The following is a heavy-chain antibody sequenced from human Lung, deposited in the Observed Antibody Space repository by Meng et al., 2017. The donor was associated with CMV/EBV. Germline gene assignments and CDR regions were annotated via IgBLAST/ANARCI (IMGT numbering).Heavy chain of an antibody. CDR1: GFTLSSYW. J-gene: IGHJ4*02. CDR2: IKEDGSEK. V-gene: IGHV3-7*01. Sequence: GESLKISCAASGFTLSSYWMSWVRQAPGKGLEWVANIKEDGSEKYYVDSVKGRFTISRDNAKNSLYVQMNSLRGEDTAVYYCARAYRAIDYWGQGTLVTVVS. D-gene: IGHD1-26*01. CDR3: ARAYRAIDY.